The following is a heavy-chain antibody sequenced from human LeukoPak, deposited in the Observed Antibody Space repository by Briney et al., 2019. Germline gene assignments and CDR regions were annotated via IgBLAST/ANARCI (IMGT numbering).Heavy chain of an antibody. Sequence: PGGSLRLSCAASGFTFSGYAMGWVRQAPGKGLEWVSSISSSSSYIYYADSVKGRFTISRDNAKNSLYLQMNSLRAEDTAVYYCARGLRVTMIVVVTDNWFDPWGQGTLVTVSS. D-gene: IGHD3-22*01. CDR2: ISSSSSYI. CDR3: ARGLRVTMIVVVTDNWFDP. J-gene: IGHJ5*02. CDR1: GFTFSGYA. V-gene: IGHV3-21*01.